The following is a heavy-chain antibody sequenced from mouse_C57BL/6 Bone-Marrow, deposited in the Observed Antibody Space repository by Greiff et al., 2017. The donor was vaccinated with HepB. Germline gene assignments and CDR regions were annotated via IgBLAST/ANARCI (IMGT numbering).Heavy chain of an antibody. Sequence: EVQGVESGGGLVKPGGSLKLSCAASGFTFSSYAMSWVRQTPEKRLEWVATISDGGSYTYYPDNVKGRFTISRDNAKNNLYLQMSHLKSEDTAMYYCARDGALTGTTRGQGTSVTVSS. CDR2: ISDGGSYT. V-gene: IGHV5-4*01. J-gene: IGHJ4*01. CDR1: GFTFSSYA. D-gene: IGHD4-1*01. CDR3: ARDGALTGTT.